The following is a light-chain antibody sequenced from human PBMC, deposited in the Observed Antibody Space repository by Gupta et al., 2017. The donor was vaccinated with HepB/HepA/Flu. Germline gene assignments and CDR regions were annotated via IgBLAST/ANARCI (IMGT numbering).Light chain of an antibody. CDR2: TAS. V-gene: IGKV1-39*01. CDR1: ESISRY. Sequence: DIQMTQSPSSLSASVGDRVIITCRASESISRYVNWYQQKPGKAPNLLIYTASTLESGVPSRFSGSGSGTDFTLTISRLQLEDFASYYCQQNDSPPLTFGGGTKVEIK. CDR3: QQNDSPPLT. J-gene: IGKJ4*01.